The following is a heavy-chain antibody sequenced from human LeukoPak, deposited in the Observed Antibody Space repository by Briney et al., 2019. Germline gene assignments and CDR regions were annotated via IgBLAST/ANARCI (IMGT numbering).Heavy chain of an antibody. Sequence: PGGSLRLSCAASGFTFSSYGMHWVRQAPDKGLEWVAFIRYDGRKTYYADSVKGRFPISRDNSKNTMYLQMNSLRAEDTAVYYCAKDHYYYDSGYFDYWGQGTLVSVSS. CDR3: AKDHYYYDSGYFDY. CDR1: GFTFSSYG. CDR2: IRYDGRKT. D-gene: IGHD3-22*01. J-gene: IGHJ4*02. V-gene: IGHV3-30*02.